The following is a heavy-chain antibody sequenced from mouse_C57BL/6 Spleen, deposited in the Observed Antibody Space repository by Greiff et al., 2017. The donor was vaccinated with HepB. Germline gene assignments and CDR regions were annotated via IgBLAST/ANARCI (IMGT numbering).Heavy chain of an antibody. CDR3: ARVRGGSSPFDY. D-gene: IGHD1-1*01. Sequence: VQLQQSGAELVKPGASVKISCKASGYAFSSYWMNWVKQRPGKGLEWIGQIYPGDGDTNYNGKFKGKATLTADKSSSTAYMQLSSLTSEDSAVYFCARVRGGSSPFDYWGQGTTLTVSS. V-gene: IGHV1-80*01. CDR1: GYAFSSYW. J-gene: IGHJ2*01. CDR2: IYPGDGDT.